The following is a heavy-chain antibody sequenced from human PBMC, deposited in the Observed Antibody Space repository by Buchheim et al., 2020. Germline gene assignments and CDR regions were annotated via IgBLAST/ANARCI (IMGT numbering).Heavy chain of an antibody. Sequence: EVQLVESGGGLVQPGGSLRLSCAASGFTFSSYEMNWVRQAPGKGLEWVSYISSSGSTIYYADSVKGRFTISRDNAKNSLYLQMNSLRAEDTAVYYCARDGRFLEWLRGYYYYYGMDVWGQGTT. CDR3: ARDGRFLEWLRGYYYYYGMDV. CDR1: GFTFSSYE. CDR2: ISSSGSTI. D-gene: IGHD3-3*01. J-gene: IGHJ6*02. V-gene: IGHV3-48*03.